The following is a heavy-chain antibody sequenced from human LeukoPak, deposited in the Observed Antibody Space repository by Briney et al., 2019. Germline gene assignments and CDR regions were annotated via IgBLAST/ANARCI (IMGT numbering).Heavy chain of an antibody. CDR3: ARTPPGSYLDY. CDR1: GYTFTGNY. D-gene: IGHD3-10*01. V-gene: IGHV1-18*04. CDR2: ISTYNGNA. J-gene: IGHJ4*02. Sequence: ASVKVSCKASGYTFTGNYMHWVRQAPGQGLEWMGWISTYNGNANYAQKIQGRVTITTDTSTSTVYMELRSLISDDTALYYCARTPPGSYLDYWGQGTLVTVSS.